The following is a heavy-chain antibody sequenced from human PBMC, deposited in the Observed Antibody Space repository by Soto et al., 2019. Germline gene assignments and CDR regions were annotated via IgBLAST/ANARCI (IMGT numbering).Heavy chain of an antibody. D-gene: IGHD1-20*01. CDR1: GGTFSGYA. CDR3: ARDPSSITGTTSSEDFQH. J-gene: IGHJ1*01. V-gene: IGHV1-69*01. Sequence: QAQLMQSGAEVKKPGSSVKVSCKASGGTFSGYAISWVRQAPGQGLEWMGGIVPLLGITNYAQKFQGRITIAADESTGTAYMDLRSLRSEDTAGYYCARDPSSITGTTSSEDFQHWGQGTLVSVSS. CDR2: IVPLLGIT.